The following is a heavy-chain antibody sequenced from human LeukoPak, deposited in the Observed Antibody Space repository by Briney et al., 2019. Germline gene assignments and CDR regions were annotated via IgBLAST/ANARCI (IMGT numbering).Heavy chain of an antibody. Sequence: PSETLSLTCAVYGGSFSGYYWSWIRQPPGKGLEWIGEINHSGSTNYIPSLKSRVTISVDTSKNQFSLKLSSVTAADTAVYYCARRGGMVRDPNWFDPWGQGTLVTVSS. CDR2: INHSGST. V-gene: IGHV4-34*01. J-gene: IGHJ5*02. D-gene: IGHD3-10*01. CDR3: ARRGGMVRDPNWFDP. CDR1: GGSFSGYY.